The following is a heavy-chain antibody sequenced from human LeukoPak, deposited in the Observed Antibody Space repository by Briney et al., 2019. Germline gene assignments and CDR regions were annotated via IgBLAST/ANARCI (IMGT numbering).Heavy chain of an antibody. CDR1: GYTFTSYD. CDR2: MNPNSGNT. CDR3: ARGASGDFWSGYYFGYYYYYMDV. V-gene: IGHV1-8*03. D-gene: IGHD3-3*01. J-gene: IGHJ6*03. Sequence: GASVKVSCKASGYTFTSYDINWVRHATGQGLEWMGWMNPNSGNTGYAQKFQGRVTITRNTSISTAYMELSSLRSEDTAVYYCARGASGDFWSGYYFGYYYYYMDVWGKGTTVTVSS.